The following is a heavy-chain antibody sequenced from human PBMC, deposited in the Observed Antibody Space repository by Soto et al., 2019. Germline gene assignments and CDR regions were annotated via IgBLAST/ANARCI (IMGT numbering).Heavy chain of an antibody. CDR3: AREGGNKSKKGYYGIDV. Sequence: SETLSLTCAVYGGSFSGYYWSWIRQPPGKGLEWIGEINHSGSTNYNPSLKSRVTISVDTSKNQFSLKLSSVTAADTAVYYCAREGGNKSKKGYYGIDVWGQGTKVTVYS. J-gene: IGHJ6*02. CDR2: INHSGST. CDR1: GGSFSGYY. V-gene: IGHV4-34*01. D-gene: IGHD3-16*01.